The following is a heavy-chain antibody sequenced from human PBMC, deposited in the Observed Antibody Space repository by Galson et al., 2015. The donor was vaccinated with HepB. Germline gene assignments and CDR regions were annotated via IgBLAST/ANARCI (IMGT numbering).Heavy chain of an antibody. CDR3: AKDRVTMVRGVIGY. CDR1: GFTFSSNW. Sequence: SLRLSCAASGFTFSSNWMTWVRQAPGKGLEWVANIKQDGSEKYYVDSVKGRFTISRDNSKNTLYLQMNSLRAEDTAVYYCAKDRVTMVRGVIGYWGQGTLVTVSS. V-gene: IGHV3-7*01. CDR2: IKQDGSEK. J-gene: IGHJ4*02. D-gene: IGHD3-10*01.